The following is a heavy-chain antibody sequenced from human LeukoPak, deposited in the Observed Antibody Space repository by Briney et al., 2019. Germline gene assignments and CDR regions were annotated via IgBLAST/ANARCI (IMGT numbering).Heavy chain of an antibody. Sequence: GGSLRLSCAASGFTFTRYAMTWVRQARGKGLEWVSAISGSGGSTFFAHSVKGRFTISRDNSKNMLYLQMNSLSPEDTAVYYCAKDGYSDSTGYYAWFDPWGQGALVTVSS. D-gene: IGHD3-22*01. V-gene: IGHV3-23*01. J-gene: IGHJ5*02. CDR2: ISGSGGST. CDR3: AKDGYSDSTGYYAWFDP. CDR1: GFTFTRYA.